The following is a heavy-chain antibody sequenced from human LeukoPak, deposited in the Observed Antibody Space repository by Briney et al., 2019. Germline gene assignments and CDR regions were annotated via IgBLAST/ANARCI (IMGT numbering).Heavy chain of an antibody. V-gene: IGHV4-31*03. CDR1: GGSISSGGYY. Sequence: SETLSLTCTVSGGSISSGGYYWSWIRQHPGKGLEWIGYIYYSGSTYYNPSLKSRVTISVDTSKNQFSLKLSSVTAAHTAVYYCARAHIVVVPAAISGWYDPWGQGTLVTVSS. J-gene: IGHJ5*02. D-gene: IGHD2-2*01. CDR3: ARAHIVVVPAAISGWYDP. CDR2: IYYSGST.